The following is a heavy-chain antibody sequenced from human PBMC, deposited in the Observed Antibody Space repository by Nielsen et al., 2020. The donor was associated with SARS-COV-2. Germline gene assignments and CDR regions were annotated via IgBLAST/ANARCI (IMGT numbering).Heavy chain of an antibody. CDR2: IYYSGST. D-gene: IGHD1-7*01. V-gene: IGHV4-31*03. J-gene: IGHJ4*02. CDR1: GGSISSGGYY. CDR3: ARGGSGNWNYAKKFDY. Sequence: SETLSLTCTASGGSISSGGYYWSWIRQHPGKGLEWVGYIYYSGSTYYNPSLKSRVTISVDTSKNQFSLKLSSVTAADTAVYYCARGGSGNWNYAKKFDYWGQGTLATVSS.